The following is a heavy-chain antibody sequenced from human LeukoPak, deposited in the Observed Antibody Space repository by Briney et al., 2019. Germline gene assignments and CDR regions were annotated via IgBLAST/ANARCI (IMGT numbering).Heavy chain of an antibody. CDR2: INPNSGGT. CDR3: ARDLVPQDAFDI. Sequence: ASVKVSCKASGYTFTGYYMHWVRQAPGQGLEWMGWINPNSGGTNYAQKFQGRVTMTRDTSISTAYMELSRLRSDDTAVYYCARDLVPQDAFDIWGQGTMVTVSS. J-gene: IGHJ3*02. D-gene: IGHD6-13*01. CDR1: GYTFTGYY. V-gene: IGHV1-2*02.